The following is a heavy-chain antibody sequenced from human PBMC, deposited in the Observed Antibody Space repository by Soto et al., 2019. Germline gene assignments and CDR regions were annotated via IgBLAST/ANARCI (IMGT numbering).Heavy chain of an antibody. CDR3: ARHVPADGSYYGMDV. V-gene: IGHV1-69*12. D-gene: IGHD2-2*01. Sequence: QVQLVQSGAEVKKPGSSVKVSCKASGGTFSSYAISWVRQAPGQGLEWMGGIIPIFGTANYAQKFQGRVTITADESTRTAYMELSSLITEDTAVDYCARHVPADGSYYGMDVWGQGTTVTVSS. CDR2: IIPIFGTA. CDR1: GGTFSSYA. J-gene: IGHJ6*02.